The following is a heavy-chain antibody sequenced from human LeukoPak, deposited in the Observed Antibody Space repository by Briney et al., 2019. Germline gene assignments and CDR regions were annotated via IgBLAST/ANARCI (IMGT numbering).Heavy chain of an antibody. J-gene: IGHJ5*02. Sequence: SVKVSCKASGGTFSSYAISWVRQAPGQGLEWMGGIIPIFGTANYAQKFQGRVTITADESTSTAYMELSSLRSEDTAVYYCARLSSADFWSGYYSNWFDPWGQGTLVTVSS. CDR2: IIPIFGTA. CDR1: GGTFSSYA. CDR3: ARLSSADFWSGYYSNWFDP. V-gene: IGHV1-69*01. D-gene: IGHD3-3*01.